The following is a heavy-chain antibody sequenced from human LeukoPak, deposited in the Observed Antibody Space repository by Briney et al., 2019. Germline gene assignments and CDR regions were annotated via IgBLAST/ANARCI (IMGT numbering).Heavy chain of an antibody. J-gene: IGHJ4*02. CDR1: GYKFTNYG. V-gene: IGHV1-18*01. CDR3: ARGSPPRVYYDRSGYYSYYFDY. Sequence: GASVKVSCKASGYKFTNYGISWVRQAPGQGLEWMGWISPYNGNRIYAQKLQGRVTMTTDTSTSTAYMELRSLRSDDTAVYYCARGSPPRVYYDRSGYYSYYFDYWGQGTLVTVSS. D-gene: IGHD3-22*01. CDR2: ISPYNGNR.